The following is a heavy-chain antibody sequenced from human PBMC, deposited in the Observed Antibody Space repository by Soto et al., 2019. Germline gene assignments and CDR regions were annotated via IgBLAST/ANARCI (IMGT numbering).Heavy chain of an antibody. CDR1: GFLFSNFW. J-gene: IGHJ6*03. Sequence: GGSPKLSCAASGFLFSNFWMSWVRQAPGKGLEWVANIKQEGTEKYYVDSVKGRFTISRDDSKNSLYLQMNSLRAEDTAVYYCAREYEVGYCSSTSCLKYYYMDVWGKGTTVTVSS. V-gene: IGHV3-7*01. D-gene: IGHD2-2*01. CDR3: AREYEVGYCSSTSCLKYYYMDV. CDR2: IKQEGTEK.